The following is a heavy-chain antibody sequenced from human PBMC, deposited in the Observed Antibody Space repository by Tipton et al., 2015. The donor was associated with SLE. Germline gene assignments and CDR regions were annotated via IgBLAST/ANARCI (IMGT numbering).Heavy chain of an antibody. CDR3: ARYELWFGNYS. V-gene: IGHV4-61*09. CDR2: IYATGIT. Sequence: TLSLTCTVSGGSISSGSYYWSWIRQPAGKGLEWIGHIYATGITNYNPSLKSRVTISVDTSKNQFSLRLSSVTAADSAVYYCARYELWFGNYSWGQGTLVTVSS. J-gene: IGHJ4*02. D-gene: IGHD3-10*01. CDR1: GGSISSGSYY.